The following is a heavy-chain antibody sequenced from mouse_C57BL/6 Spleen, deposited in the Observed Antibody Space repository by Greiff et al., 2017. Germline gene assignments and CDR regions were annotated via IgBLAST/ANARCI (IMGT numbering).Heavy chain of an antibody. CDR2: IRNKANGYTT. D-gene: IGHD2-1*01. CDR3: ARLYGNYVWYFDV. V-gene: IGHV7-3*01. Sequence: EVNVVESGGGLVQPGGSLSLSCAASGFTFTDYYMSWVRQPPGKALEWLGFIRNKANGYTTEYSASVKGRFTISRDNYQSILYLQMIALIAEDSATYCCARLYGNYVWYFDVWGTGTTVTVSS. CDR1: GFTFTDYY. J-gene: IGHJ1*03.